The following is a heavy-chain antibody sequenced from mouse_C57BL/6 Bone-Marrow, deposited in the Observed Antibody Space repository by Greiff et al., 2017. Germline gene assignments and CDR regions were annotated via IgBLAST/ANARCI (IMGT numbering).Heavy chain of an antibody. Sequence: QVQLKQSGAELVKPGASVKISCKASGYAFSSYWMNWVKQRPGKGLEWIGQICPGDGDTNYNGKFKGKATLTADKSSSTAYMQLSSLTSEDSAVYFCARRHYYALFAYWGQGTLVTVSA. CDR3: ARRHYYALFAY. CDR1: GYAFSSYW. V-gene: IGHV1-80*01. CDR2: ICPGDGDT. J-gene: IGHJ3*01. D-gene: IGHD2-1*01.